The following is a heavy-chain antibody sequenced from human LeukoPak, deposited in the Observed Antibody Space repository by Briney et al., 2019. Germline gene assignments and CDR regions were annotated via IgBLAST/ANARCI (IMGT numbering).Heavy chain of an antibody. D-gene: IGHD4-11*01. CDR3: ARAGYSNFLDY. J-gene: IGHJ4*02. CDR2: INPSGGST. Sequence: GASAKVSCKASGYTFTSYYMHWVRQAPGQGLEWMGIINPSGGSTSYARKFQGRVTMTRDTSTSTVYMELSSLRSEDTAVYYCARAGYSNFLDYWGQGTLVTVSS. V-gene: IGHV1-46*01. CDR1: GYTFTSYY.